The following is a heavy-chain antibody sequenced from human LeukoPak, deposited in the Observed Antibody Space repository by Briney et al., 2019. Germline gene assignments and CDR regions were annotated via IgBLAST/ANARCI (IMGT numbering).Heavy chain of an antibody. J-gene: IGHJ4*02. D-gene: IGHD3-9*01. CDR2: IRYDGSNK. Sequence: GGSLRLSYAASGFTFSSYGMHWVRQAPGKGLEWVAFIRYDGSNKYYADSVKGRFTISRDNSKNTLYLQMNSLRAEDTAVYYCASSRDILTGYSSFDYWGQGTLVTVSS. V-gene: IGHV3-30*02. CDR3: ASSRDILTGYSSFDY. CDR1: GFTFSSYG.